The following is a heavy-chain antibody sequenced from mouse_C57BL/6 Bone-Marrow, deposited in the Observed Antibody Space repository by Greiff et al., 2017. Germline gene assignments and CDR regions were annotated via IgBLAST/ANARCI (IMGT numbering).Heavy chain of an antibody. J-gene: IGHJ2*01. V-gene: IGHV1-59*01. Sequence: QVQLQQPGAELVRPGTSVKLSCKASGYTFTSYWMHWVKQRPGQGLEWIGVIDPSDSYTNYNQKFKGKATLTVDTYSSTADMQLSSLTSEDSAVYYCARANYYSNLDYGGQGTTLTVSS. CDR1: GYTFTSYW. D-gene: IGHD2-5*01. CDR2: IDPSDSYT. CDR3: ARANYYSNLDY.